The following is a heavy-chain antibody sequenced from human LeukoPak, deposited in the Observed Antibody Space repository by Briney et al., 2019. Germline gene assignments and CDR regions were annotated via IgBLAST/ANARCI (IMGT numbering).Heavy chain of an antibody. Sequence: GASVKVSCKASGYTFTSYGISWVRQAPGQGLEWMGWISAYNDNTNYPQKLQGRVTMTTDTSTSTAYMELRSLRSDDTAVYYCARVGWFGELFHWFGMDVWGQGTTVTVSS. CDR3: ARVGWFGELFHWFGMDV. V-gene: IGHV1-18*01. J-gene: IGHJ6*02. CDR1: GYTFTSYG. CDR2: ISAYNDNT. D-gene: IGHD3-10*01.